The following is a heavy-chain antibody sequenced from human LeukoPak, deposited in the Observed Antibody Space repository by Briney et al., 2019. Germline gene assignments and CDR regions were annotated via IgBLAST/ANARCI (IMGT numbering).Heavy chain of an antibody. D-gene: IGHD6-19*01. CDR2: ISGDGGRT. J-gene: IGHJ5*02. V-gene: IGHV3-23*01. CDR1: GFAFSNHA. Sequence: GGSLRLSCAASGFAFSNHAMSWVRQAPGKGLEWVSGISGDGGRTWYADSVKGRFTISRDNSKNTLYLQMSSLRDEDTAVYYCAKLYSSGWLGLSSWGQGTLVTVS. CDR3: AKLYSSGWLGLSS.